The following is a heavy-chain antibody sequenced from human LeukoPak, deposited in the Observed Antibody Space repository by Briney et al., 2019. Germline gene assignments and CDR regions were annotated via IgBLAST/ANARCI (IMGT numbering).Heavy chain of an antibody. CDR3: ARYDYGDCWFDP. J-gene: IGHJ5*02. V-gene: IGHV4-59*01. Sequence: SSETLSLTCSVSGGFIDVSFWTWIRQAPGKGLEWIGYISDSGSTNYNPSLRSRVTISVDTSKNQFSLKLSSVTAADTALYYCARYDYGDCWFDPWGQGTLVTVSS. D-gene: IGHD4-17*01. CDR1: GGFIDVSF. CDR2: ISDSGST.